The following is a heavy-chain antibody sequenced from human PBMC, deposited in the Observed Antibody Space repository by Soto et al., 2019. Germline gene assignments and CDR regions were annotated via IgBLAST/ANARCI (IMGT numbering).Heavy chain of an antibody. Sequence: PGGALRLSCVASGFTFTSYAMHWVRQAPGKGLEWVAVISYDGNNKYYADSVKGRFTISRDDAKNSLYLQMNSLRVEDTAVYYCARVYDILTSAWLDPWGQGTLVTVSS. CDR2: ISYDGNNK. V-gene: IGHV3-30-3*01. D-gene: IGHD3-9*01. CDR1: GFTFTSYA. CDR3: ARVYDILTSAWLDP. J-gene: IGHJ5*02.